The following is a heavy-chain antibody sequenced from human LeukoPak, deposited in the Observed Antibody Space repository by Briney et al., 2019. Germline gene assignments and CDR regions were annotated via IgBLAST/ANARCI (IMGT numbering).Heavy chain of an antibody. Sequence: GSLKLSRSTSGINLSNQAINLVRQAPGKGLELVSAISGSGGSTYYADSVKGRFTISRDNSKNTLYLQMNSLRAEDTAVYYCAKGQSWAAAGTPSGWGQGTLVTVSS. V-gene: IGHV3-23*01. CDR3: AKGQSWAAAGTPSG. J-gene: IGHJ4*02. D-gene: IGHD6-13*01. CDR1: GINLSNQA. CDR2: ISGSGGST.